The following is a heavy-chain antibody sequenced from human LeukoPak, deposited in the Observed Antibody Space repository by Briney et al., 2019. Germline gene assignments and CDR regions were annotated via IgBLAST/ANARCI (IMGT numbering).Heavy chain of an antibody. J-gene: IGHJ4*02. Sequence: GGTLRLSCAASGFSFTTYGMHWVRQAPLKGLEWLAAISYDGRNQNYADSVKGRFTIFRDNSQNTLYLQMNSLRAEDTALYYCVKDRTINGRSSPFDSWGQGTLVTVSS. V-gene: IGHV3-30*18. CDR3: VKDRTINGRSSPFDS. D-gene: IGHD1-26*01. CDR2: ISYDGRNQ. CDR1: GFSFTTYG.